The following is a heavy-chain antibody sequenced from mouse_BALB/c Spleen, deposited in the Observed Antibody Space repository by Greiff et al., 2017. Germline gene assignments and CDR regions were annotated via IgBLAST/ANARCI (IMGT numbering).Heavy chain of an antibody. J-gene: IGHJ2*01. CDR2: INPGSGGT. D-gene: IGHD2-10*02. V-gene: IGHV1-54*01. CDR1: GYAFTNYL. Sequence: VQLQQSGAELVRPGTSVKVSCKASGYAFTNYLIEWVKQRPGQGLEWIGVINPGSGGTNYNEKFKGKATLTADKSSSTAYMQLSSLTSDDSAVYFCARWEYGSDYWGQGTTLTVSS. CDR3: ARWEYGSDY.